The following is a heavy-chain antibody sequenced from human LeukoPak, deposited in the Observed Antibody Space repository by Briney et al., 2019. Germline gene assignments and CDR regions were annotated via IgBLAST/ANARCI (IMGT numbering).Heavy chain of an antibody. CDR3: AREAGIAVAGYYYYMDV. D-gene: IGHD6-19*01. V-gene: IGHV1-8*01. CDR2: MNPNSGNT. Sequence: GASVKVSCKASGYTFTSYDINWVRQATGQGLEWMGWMNPNSGNTGYAQKFQGRVTMTRNTSISTAYMELSRLRSDDTAVYYCAREAGIAVAGYYYYMDVWGKGTTVTVSS. CDR1: GYTFTSYD. J-gene: IGHJ6*03.